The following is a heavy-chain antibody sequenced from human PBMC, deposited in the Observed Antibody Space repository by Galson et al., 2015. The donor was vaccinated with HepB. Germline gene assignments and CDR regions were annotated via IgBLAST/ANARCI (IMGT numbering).Heavy chain of an antibody. D-gene: IGHD6-13*01. CDR1: GFTFSSYG. Sequence: SLRLSCAASGFTFSSYGMHWVRQAPGKGLEWVAVIWYDGSNKYYADSVKGRFTISRDNSKNTLYLQMNSLRAEDTAVYYCARVPYSSSWYGAAGYYYYMDVWGKGTTVTVSS. V-gene: IGHV3-33*01. CDR3: ARVPYSSSWYGAAGYYYYMDV. CDR2: IWYDGSNK. J-gene: IGHJ6*03.